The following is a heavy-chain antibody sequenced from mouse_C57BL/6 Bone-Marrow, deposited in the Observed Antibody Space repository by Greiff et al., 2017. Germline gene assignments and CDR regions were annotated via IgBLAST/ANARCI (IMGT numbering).Heavy chain of an antibody. J-gene: IGHJ3*01. CDR2: IDPENGDT. CDR3: TRIAY. V-gene: IGHV14-4*01. Sequence: EVKLQESGAELVRPGASVKLSCTASGFNIKDDYMHWVKQRPEQGLEWIGWIDPENGDTEYASKFQGKATITVDTSSNAAYLQLSSLTSEDTAVYYCTRIAYWGQGTLVTVSA. CDR1: GFNIKDDY.